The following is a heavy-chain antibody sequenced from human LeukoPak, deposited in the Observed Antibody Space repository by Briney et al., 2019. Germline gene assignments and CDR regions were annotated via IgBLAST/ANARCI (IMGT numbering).Heavy chain of an antibody. CDR2: IYNYNGDT. Sequence: ASVKVSCKASGYSFITYGISWVRQAPGQGLEWMGWIYNYNGDTNYAPNFQGRVTMTTDTSTSTAYMELRSLRSDDTAVYYCARGMWGRGPYGMDVWGQGTTVTVSS. J-gene: IGHJ6*02. V-gene: IGHV1-18*01. CDR3: ARGMWGRGPYGMDV. CDR1: GYSFITYG. D-gene: IGHD3-16*01.